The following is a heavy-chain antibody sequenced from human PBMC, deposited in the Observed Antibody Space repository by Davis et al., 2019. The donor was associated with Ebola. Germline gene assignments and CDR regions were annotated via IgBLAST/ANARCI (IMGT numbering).Heavy chain of an antibody. V-gene: IGHV6-1*01. J-gene: IGHJ6*02. CDR2: TYYSSKWYN. Sequence: HSQTLSLTCAISGDSVSSGGWNWIRQSPSRGLEWLGRTYYSSKWYNESALSVKSRITISADTAKNQLSLHLNSVTPEDTAVYYCARGWLRGAMDVWAQGTTVIVSS. D-gene: IGHD5-24*01. CDR3: ARGWLRGAMDV. CDR1: GDSVSSGG.